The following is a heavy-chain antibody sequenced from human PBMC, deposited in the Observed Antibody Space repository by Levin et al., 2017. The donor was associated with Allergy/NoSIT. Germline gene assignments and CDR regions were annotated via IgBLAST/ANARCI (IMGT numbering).Heavy chain of an antibody. J-gene: IGHJ4*02. D-gene: IGHD2-2*01. V-gene: IGHV4-31*03. CDR3: AIGFGDLPAALDY. CDR1: GGSISSGGYY. CDR2: IYYSGST. Sequence: SETLSLTCTVSGGSISSGGYYWSWIRQHPGKGLEWIGYIYYSGSTYYNPSLKSRVTISVDTSKNQFSLKLSSVTAADTAVYYCAIGFGDLPAALDYWGQGTLVTVSS.